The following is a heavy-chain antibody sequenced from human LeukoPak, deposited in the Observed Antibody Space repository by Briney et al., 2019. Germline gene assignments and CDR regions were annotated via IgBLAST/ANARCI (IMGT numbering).Heavy chain of an antibody. CDR3: ARVERITMVRGVTIYYYYYMDV. CDR1: GFTFENYG. J-gene: IGHJ6*03. V-gene: IGHV3-20*04. Sequence: GGSLRLSCETSGFTFENYGMSWVRQAPGKGLEWVSSLNWNGYTTRYADSVKGRFTISRDNSKNTLYLQMNSLRAEDTAVYYCARVERITMVRGVTIYYYYYMDVWGKGTTVTISS. D-gene: IGHD3-10*01. CDR2: LNWNGYTT.